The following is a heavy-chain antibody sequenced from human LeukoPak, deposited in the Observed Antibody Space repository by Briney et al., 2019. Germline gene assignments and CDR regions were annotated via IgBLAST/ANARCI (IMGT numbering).Heavy chain of an antibody. J-gene: IGHJ4*02. Sequence: GGSLRLSCAASGFSFGDYAMHWVRQAPGKGLEWVALISYDGRDEYYADSMKGRFTISRDNPKNTVSLQMNSLRPEDTAVYYCAREDRGWYPAYWGQGTLVTVSS. CDR3: AREDRGWYPAY. D-gene: IGHD6-19*01. CDR2: ISYDGRDE. V-gene: IGHV3-30*04. CDR1: GFSFGDYA.